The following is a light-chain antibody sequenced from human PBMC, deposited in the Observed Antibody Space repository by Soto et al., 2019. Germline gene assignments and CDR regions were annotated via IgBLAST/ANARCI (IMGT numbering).Light chain of an antibody. CDR3: QQLNSYPFLT. Sequence: DIQLTQSPSFLSASVGDRVTITCRASQGIRSSLAWYQQKPGKAPKLLIYSASTLQSGVPSRFRGSGSGTESTLSISSLQPEYFATYYCQQLNSYPFLTFGGGTKVEIK. CDR1: QGIRSS. CDR2: SAS. V-gene: IGKV1-9*01. J-gene: IGKJ4*01.